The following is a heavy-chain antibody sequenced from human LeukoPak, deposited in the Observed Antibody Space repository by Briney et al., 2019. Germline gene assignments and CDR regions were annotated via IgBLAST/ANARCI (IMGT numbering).Heavy chain of an antibody. CDR1: GFTFSSYS. Sequence: SGGSLRLSCAASGFTFSSYSMNWVRQAPGKGLEWVSYISSSSSTLYYADSVKGRFTISRDNAKNSLYLQMNSLRAEDTAVYYCARAPKYYYDSMHAFDTWGQGTMVTVSS. CDR3: ARAPKYYYDSMHAFDT. D-gene: IGHD3-22*01. V-gene: IGHV3-48*04. J-gene: IGHJ3*02. CDR2: ISSSSSTL.